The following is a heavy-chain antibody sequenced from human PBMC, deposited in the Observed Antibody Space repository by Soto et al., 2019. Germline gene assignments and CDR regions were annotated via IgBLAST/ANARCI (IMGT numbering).Heavy chain of an antibody. Sequence: TLSLACTVSGGSISSYYWSWIRQPPGKGLEWIGHIYDRENTYNNPSLQSRATISVDTSKNQFSLHLTSVTAADTAVYYCARGPSDDKVDYWGQGTLVTVSS. V-gene: IGHV4-30-4*01. CDR3: ARGPSDDKVDY. J-gene: IGHJ4*02. CDR1: GGSISSYY. D-gene: IGHD1-1*01. CDR2: IYDRENT.